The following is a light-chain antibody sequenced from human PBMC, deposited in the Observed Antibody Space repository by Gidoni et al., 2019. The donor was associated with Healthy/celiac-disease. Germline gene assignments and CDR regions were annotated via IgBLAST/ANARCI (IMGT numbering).Light chain of an antibody. V-gene: IGKV3-15*01. Sequence: EIVMTQSPPTLSASPGERATHTCRASQSVSSNLAWYQQKPDQAPRLLIYGASTRATGIPARFSGSGSGTEFTLTISGLQSEDFAVYYCQQYNNWFTFGPGTKVDIK. CDR2: GAS. CDR1: QSVSSN. J-gene: IGKJ3*01. CDR3: QQYNNWFT.